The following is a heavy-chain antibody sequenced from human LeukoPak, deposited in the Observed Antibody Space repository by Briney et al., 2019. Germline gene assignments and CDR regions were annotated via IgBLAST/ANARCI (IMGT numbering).Heavy chain of an antibody. CDR1: GGTFSSYA. CDR3: ARDLTPLGATFRYYYYGMDV. V-gene: IGHV1-69*13. CDR2: IIPIFGTA. D-gene: IGHD1-26*01. J-gene: IGHJ6*02. Sequence: PRASVKVSCKASGGTFSSYAISWVRRAPGQGLEWMGGIIPIFGTANYAQKFQGRVTITADESTSTAYMELSSLRSEDTAVYYCARDLTPLGATFRYYYYGMDVWGQGTTVTVSS.